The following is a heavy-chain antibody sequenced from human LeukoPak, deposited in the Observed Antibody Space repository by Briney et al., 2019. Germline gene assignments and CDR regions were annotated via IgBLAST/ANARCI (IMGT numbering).Heavy chain of an antibody. D-gene: IGHD1-1*01. CDR2: ITLDGSDS. CDR3: TTENWYVFEN. J-gene: IGHJ4*02. CDR1: GFPFSSYW. V-gene: IGHV3-7*04. Sequence: GGSLRLSCAASGFPFSSYWMAWVRQAPGKGLEWVATITLDGSDSYYVDSVKGRFTVSRDNAKNSLYLQMNSLRVEDTSVFYCTTENWYVFENWGQGSLVTVSS.